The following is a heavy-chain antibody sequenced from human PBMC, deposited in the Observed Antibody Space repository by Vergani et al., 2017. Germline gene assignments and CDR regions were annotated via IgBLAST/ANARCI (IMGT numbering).Heavy chain of an antibody. CDR3: AGGRCSGGSCYSILSFDP. CDR2: IIPIFGTA. J-gene: IGHJ5*02. D-gene: IGHD2-15*01. V-gene: IGHV1-69*18. Sequence: QVQLVQSGAEVKKPGSSVKVSCKASGGTFSSYAISWVRQAPGQGLEWMGRIIPIFGTANYAQKYQGRVTITADESTSTAYMGLSSLSSEDTAVYYCAGGRCSGGSCYSILSFDPWGQGTLVTVSS. CDR1: GGTFSSYA.